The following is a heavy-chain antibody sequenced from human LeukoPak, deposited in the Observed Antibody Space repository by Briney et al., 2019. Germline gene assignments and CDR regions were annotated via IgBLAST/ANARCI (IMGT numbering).Heavy chain of an antibody. V-gene: IGHV1-8*03. Sequence: ASVKVSCKASGYTFTSYDINWVRQATGQGLEWMGWMNPNSGNTGYAQKFQGRVTITRNTSISTAYMELSSLRSEDTAVYYCARFSGYDYYYYYVDVWGKGTSVTVSS. CDR2: MNPNSGNT. CDR3: ARFSGYDYYYYYVDV. CDR1: GYTFTSYD. J-gene: IGHJ6*03. D-gene: IGHD5-12*01.